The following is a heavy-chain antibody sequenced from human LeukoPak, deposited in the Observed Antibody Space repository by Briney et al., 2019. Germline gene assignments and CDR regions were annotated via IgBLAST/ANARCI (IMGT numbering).Heavy chain of an antibody. J-gene: IGHJ4*02. CDR2: IYYSGST. CDR3: ARPSMVRGVWEY. V-gene: IGHV4-39*01. CDR1: GGSISSSSYY. D-gene: IGHD3-10*01. Sequence: SETLSLTCTVSGGSISSSSYYWGWIRQPPGKGLEWIGSIYYSGSTYYNPSLKSRVTISVDTSKNQFSLKLSSVTAADTAVYCCARPSMVRGVWEYWGQGTLVTVSS.